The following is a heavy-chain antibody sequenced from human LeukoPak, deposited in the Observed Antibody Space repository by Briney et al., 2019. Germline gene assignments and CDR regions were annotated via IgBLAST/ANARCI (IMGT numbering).Heavy chain of an antibody. D-gene: IGHD5-12*01. CDR1: GFTFDDYA. J-gene: IGHJ3*02. CDR2: ISWNSGSI. V-gene: IGHV3-9*01. Sequence: GGSLRLSCAASGFTFDDYAMHWVRQAPGKGLEWVSGISWNSGSIGYADSVKGRFTISRDNAKNSLYLQLNSLRADDTALYYCAIDRGDIVEGQGGVAFDIWGQGTMVTVSS. CDR3: AIDRGDIVEGQGGVAFDI.